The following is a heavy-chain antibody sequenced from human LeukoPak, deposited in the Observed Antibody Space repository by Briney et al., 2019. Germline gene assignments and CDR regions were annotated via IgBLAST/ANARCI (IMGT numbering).Heavy chain of an antibody. CDR1: GFTFSSYA. V-gene: IGHV3-23*01. D-gene: IGHD6-19*01. J-gene: IGHJ4*02. Sequence: GGSLRLSCAASGFTFSSYAISWVRQAPGRGLEWVSSISGSGGSTYYADSVKGRFTISRDNSRNTLYLQMSSLRAEDTAVYYCAKSHSVAVAGTYSTYYFDRWGQGTLVTVSS. CDR2: ISGSGGST. CDR3: AKSHSVAVAGTYSTYYFDR.